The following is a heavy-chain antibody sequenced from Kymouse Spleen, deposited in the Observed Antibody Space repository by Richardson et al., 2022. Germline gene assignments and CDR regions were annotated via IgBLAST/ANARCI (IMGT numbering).Heavy chain of an antibody. D-gene: IGHD4-11,IGHD4-11*01. J-gene: IGHJ3*02. V-gene: IGHV4-34*01. CDR1: GGSFSGYY. Sequence: QVQLQQWGAGLLKPSETLSLTCAVYGGSFSGYYWSWIRQPPGKGLEWIGEINHSGSTNYNPSLKSRVTISVDTSKNQFSLKLSSVTAADTAVYYCARVRNYPNAFDIWGQGTMVTVSS. CDR2: INHSGST. CDR3: ARVRNYPNAFDI.